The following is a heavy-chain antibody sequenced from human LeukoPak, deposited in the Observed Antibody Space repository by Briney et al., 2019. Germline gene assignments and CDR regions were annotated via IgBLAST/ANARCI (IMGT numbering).Heavy chain of an antibody. CDR2: FDPEDGET. V-gene: IGHV1-24*01. Sequence: ASVKVSCKVSGYTLTELSMHWVRQAPGKGLEWMGGFDPEDGETIYAQKFQGRVTMTEDTSTDTAYLKLSSLRSEDTAVYYCATLPPYNWNYGYWGQGTLVTVSS. CDR1: GYTLTELS. CDR3: ATLPPYNWNYGY. J-gene: IGHJ4*02. D-gene: IGHD1-7*01.